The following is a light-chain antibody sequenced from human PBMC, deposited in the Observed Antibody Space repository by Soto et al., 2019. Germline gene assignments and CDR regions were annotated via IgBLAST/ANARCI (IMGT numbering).Light chain of an antibody. CDR1: QSVSSSY. CDR3: QQYAASPRT. Sequence: EIVLTQSPGTLSLSPGERATLSCRASQSVSSSYLAWYQHKPGQAPRLLIYGASSRATGIPDRFSGSGSGTDFTLTISRLEPEDFAVYYCQQYAASPRTFGQGPLVEVK. V-gene: IGKV3-20*01. J-gene: IGKJ1*01. CDR2: GAS.